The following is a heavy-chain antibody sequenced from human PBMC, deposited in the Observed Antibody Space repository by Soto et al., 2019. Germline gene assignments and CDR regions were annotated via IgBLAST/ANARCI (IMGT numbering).Heavy chain of an antibody. D-gene: IGHD3-22*01. CDR1: GFTFSTYW. Sequence: PGRSLRLSCAASGFTFSTYWMSWVRQAPGKGLEWVANIKEDGSERYYVDSVEGRFTISRDNAKNSVYLQMTSLRAEDTALYYCARGWGYFDSSGFPYLYAMDVWGQGTTVTVSS. CDR3: ARGWGYFDSSGFPYLYAMDV. CDR2: IKEDGSER. J-gene: IGHJ6*02. V-gene: IGHV3-7*01.